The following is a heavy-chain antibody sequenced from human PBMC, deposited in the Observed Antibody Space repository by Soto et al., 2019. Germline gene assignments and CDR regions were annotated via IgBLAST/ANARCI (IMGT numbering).Heavy chain of an antibody. J-gene: IGHJ6*02. CDR3: ASDKGPNTYGKPKILDDSYDMED. CDR2: IYYSVSTTYT. V-gene: IGHV4-30-4*08. CDR1: GASISTGAYF. D-gene: IGHD5-18*01. Sequence: QVQLQGSGPKLVKPSQTLSLTCSVSGASISTGAYFWTWIRHHPVKGLERDRYIYYSVSTTYTYQNASIQRRDTKTVDTSKHLFAPSVTSRSAADNATSYRASDKGPNTYGKPKILDDSYDMEDWGQGTKV.